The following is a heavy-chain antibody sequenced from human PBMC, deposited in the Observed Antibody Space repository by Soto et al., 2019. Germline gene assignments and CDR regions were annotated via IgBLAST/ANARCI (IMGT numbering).Heavy chain of an antibody. CDR2: IYSGGST. Sequence: GGSLRLSCAASGFTVSSNYMSWVRQASGKGLEWVSVIYSGGSTYYADSVKGRFTISRDNSKNTLYLQMNSLRAEETAVYYCARGERMVTLFDYWGQGTLVTVSS. D-gene: IGHD5-18*01. CDR1: GFTVSSNY. J-gene: IGHJ4*02. CDR3: ARGERMVTLFDY. V-gene: IGHV3-66*01.